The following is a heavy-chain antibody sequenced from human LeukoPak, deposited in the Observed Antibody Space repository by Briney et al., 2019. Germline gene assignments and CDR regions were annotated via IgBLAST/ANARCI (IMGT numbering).Heavy chain of an antibody. V-gene: IGHV3-21*01. Sequence: GGSLRLSCAASGFRFSNYGMHWVRQAPGKGLEWVSSIGRTTTYTFYADSVRGRFTISRDNAKDSLYLQMNSLRAEDTAVYYCAREMGFIQDLDYWGQGTLVTVSS. CDR2: IGRTTTYT. D-gene: IGHD2-8*01. J-gene: IGHJ4*02. CDR1: GFRFSNYG. CDR3: AREMGFIQDLDY.